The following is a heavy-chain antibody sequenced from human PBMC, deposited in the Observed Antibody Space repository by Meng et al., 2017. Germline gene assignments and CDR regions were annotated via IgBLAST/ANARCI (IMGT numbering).Heavy chain of an antibody. J-gene: IGHJ4*02. V-gene: IGHV3-30*01. D-gene: IGHD3-10*01. CDR2: ISYDGSNK. Sequence: QVPLLESGGGLVQPGRSLRLSCAASGFTFSSYAMHWVRQAPGKGLEWVAVISYDGSNKYYADSVKGRFTISRDNSNNTLYLQMNSLRAEDTAVYYCASMGYWGQGTLVTVSS. CDR3: ASMGY. CDR1: GFTFSSYA.